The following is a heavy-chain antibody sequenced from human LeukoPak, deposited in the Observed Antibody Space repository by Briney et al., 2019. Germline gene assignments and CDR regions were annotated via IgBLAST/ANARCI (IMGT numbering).Heavy chain of an antibody. CDR1: GYTFTNFA. CDR2: IDTNTGIP. D-gene: IGHD1-14*01. J-gene: IGHJ4*02. Sequence: ASVKVSCKASGYTFTNFAMNWVRQTPGQGLEWMGWIDTNTGIPTYAQGFTGRFVFSLDTSVSTVYLQISSLQADDAAVYFCARDPGSQRVNRLARRGDYWGQGTLVTVSS. V-gene: IGHV7-4-1*02. CDR3: ARDPGSQRVNRLARRGDY.